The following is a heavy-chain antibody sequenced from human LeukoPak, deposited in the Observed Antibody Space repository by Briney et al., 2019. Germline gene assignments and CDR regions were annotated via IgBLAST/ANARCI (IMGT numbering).Heavy chain of an antibody. CDR3: ARSDTAMGDFDY. J-gene: IGHJ4*02. CDR1: GGSFSGYY. D-gene: IGHD5-18*01. Sequence: SETLSLTCAVYGGSFSGYYWSWIHQPPGKGLEWIGEINHSGSTNYNPSLKSRVTISVDTSKNQFSLKLSSVTAADTAVYYCARSDTAMGDFDYWGQGTLVTVS. V-gene: IGHV4-34*01. CDR2: INHSGST.